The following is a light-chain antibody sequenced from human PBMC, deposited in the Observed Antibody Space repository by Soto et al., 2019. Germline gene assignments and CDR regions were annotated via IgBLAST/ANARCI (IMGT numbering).Light chain of an antibody. Sequence: ELVLTQSPGTLSLSPGERATLSCRASQSVSSSYLAWYQQKPGKAPRLLIFGASRRATGIPDRFSGSGSGTDFTLTISRLEPEDFAVYYCQQYGSSPLITFGQGTRLEIK. V-gene: IGKV3-20*01. J-gene: IGKJ5*01. CDR3: QQYGSSPLIT. CDR1: QSVSSSY. CDR2: GAS.